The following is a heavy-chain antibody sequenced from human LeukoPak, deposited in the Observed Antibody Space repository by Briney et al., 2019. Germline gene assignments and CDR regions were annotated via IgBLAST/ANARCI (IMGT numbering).Heavy chain of an antibody. Sequence: PSETLSLTCTVSSGSISGHYWSWIRQPPGKGLEWIGHVSYSGTTKYNAPLKSRVTISVDTSKNQFSLRLNSVTAADTSVYYCARQWGANGYGYFDYWGQGTLVTVSS. CDR1: SGSISGHY. CDR2: VSYSGTT. D-gene: IGHD5-12*01. CDR3: ARQWGANGYGYFDY. V-gene: IGHV4-59*08. J-gene: IGHJ4*02.